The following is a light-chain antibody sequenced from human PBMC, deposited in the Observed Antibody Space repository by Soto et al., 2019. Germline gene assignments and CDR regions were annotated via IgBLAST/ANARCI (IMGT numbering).Light chain of an antibody. V-gene: IGKV3-11*01. J-gene: IGKJ1*01. CDR1: QSVSSY. CDR2: DAS. CDR3: QQRSNWPRT. Sequence: IVLTQSPGTLSLSPGERATLSCRASQSVSSYLAWYQQKPGQAPRLLIYDASNRATGIPARFSGSGSGTDFTLTISSLEPEDFAVYYCQQRSNWPRTFGQGTTGDI.